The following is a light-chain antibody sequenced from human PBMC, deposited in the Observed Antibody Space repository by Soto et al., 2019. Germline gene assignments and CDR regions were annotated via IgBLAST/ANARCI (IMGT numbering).Light chain of an antibody. CDR2: RSD. J-gene: IGLJ2*01. V-gene: IGLV1-47*01. CDR1: SSTFANNY. CDR3: AAYTGNWNGPV. Sequence: QSALTQPPSVSGTPGQRVSISCSGDSSTFANNYVHWYQQVPGAAPKLLIYRSDQRPSGVPERFSGSKSGTSASLTLSGLRPEDEAQYYCAAYTGNWNGPVFGGGTKLTVL.